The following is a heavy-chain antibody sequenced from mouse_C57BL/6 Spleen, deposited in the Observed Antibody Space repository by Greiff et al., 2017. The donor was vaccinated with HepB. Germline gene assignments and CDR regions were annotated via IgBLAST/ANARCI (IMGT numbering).Heavy chain of an antibody. CDR1: GYSITSGYY. D-gene: IGHD2-1*01. CDR3: ARGRNLDV. J-gene: IGHJ1*03. CDR2: ISYDGSN. Sequence: EVQLVESGPGLVKPSQSLSLTCSVTGYSITSGYYWNWIRQFPGNKLEWMGYISYDGSNNYNPSLKNRISITRDTSKNQFFLKLNSVTTEDTATYYCARGRNLDVWGTGTTVTVSS. V-gene: IGHV3-6*01.